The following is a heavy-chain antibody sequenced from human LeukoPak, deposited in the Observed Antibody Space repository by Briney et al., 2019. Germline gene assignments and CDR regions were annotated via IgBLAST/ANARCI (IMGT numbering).Heavy chain of an antibody. CDR2: ISGSGGST. Sequence: PGGSLRLSCAASGFTFSSYTMSWVRQSPGKGLEWVQAISGSGGSTYYADSVKGRFTISRDNSKNTLYLQMNSLIAEDTAVYYCAKGISADGYHFERGADYWGQGAQVIVSS. D-gene: IGHD3-10*01. V-gene: IGHV3-23*01. CDR1: GFTFSSYT. J-gene: IGHJ4*02. CDR3: AKGISADGYHFERGADY.